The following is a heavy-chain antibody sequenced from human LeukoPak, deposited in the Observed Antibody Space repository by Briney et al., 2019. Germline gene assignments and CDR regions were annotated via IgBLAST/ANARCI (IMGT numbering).Heavy chain of an antibody. Sequence: SETLSLTCTVSGGPIRSYYWSWIRQPPGKGLEWIGFFHHSGSTNYNPSFKSRVTISADTSNNHFSLRLTSVTAADTAVYYCAGGWLPDKNDFWGQGTLVTVSA. J-gene: IGHJ4*02. V-gene: IGHV4-59*01. CDR1: GGPIRSYY. CDR3: AGGWLPDKNDF. D-gene: IGHD5-24*01. CDR2: FHHSGST.